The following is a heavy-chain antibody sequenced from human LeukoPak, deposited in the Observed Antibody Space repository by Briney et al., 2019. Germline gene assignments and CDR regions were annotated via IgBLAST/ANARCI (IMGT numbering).Heavy chain of an antibody. J-gene: IGHJ6*04. CDR2: IYTSGST. V-gene: IGHV4-61*02. D-gene: IGHD3-9*01. Sequence: SQTLSLTCTVSGGSISSGSYYWSWIRQPAGKGLEWIGRIYTSGSTNYNPSLKSRVTISVDTSKNQFSLKLSSVTAADTAVYYCARQLRYFDWPKPLDVWGKGTTVTVSS. CDR3: ARQLRYFDWPKPLDV. CDR1: GGSISSGSYY.